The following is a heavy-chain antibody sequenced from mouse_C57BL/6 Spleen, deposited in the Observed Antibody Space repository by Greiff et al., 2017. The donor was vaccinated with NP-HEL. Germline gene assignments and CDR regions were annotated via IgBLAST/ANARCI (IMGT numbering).Heavy chain of an antibody. CDR2: ISSGSSTI. CDR1: GFTFSDYG. D-gene: IGHD1-1*01. V-gene: IGHV5-17*01. CDR3: ARGPSPYYYGYYFDY. J-gene: IGHJ2*01. Sequence: DVKLVESGGGLVKPGGSLKLSCAASGFTFSDYGMHWVRQAPEKGLEWVAYISSGSSTIYYADTVKGRFTISRDNAKNTLFLQMTSLRSEDTAMYYCARGPSPYYYGYYFDYWGQGTTLTVSS.